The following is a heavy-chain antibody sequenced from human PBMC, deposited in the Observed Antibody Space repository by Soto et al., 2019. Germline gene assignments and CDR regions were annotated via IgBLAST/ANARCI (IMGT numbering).Heavy chain of an antibody. Sequence: GGSLRLSCAASGFTFSSYSMNWVRQAPGKGLEWVSSISSSSSYIYYADSVKGRFTISRDNAKNSLYLQMNSLRAEDTAVYYCARGLRTGASYSNYVADYWGQGTLVTVSS. CDR3: ARGLRTGASYSNYVADY. J-gene: IGHJ4*02. V-gene: IGHV3-21*01. CDR1: GFTFSSYS. D-gene: IGHD1-26*01. CDR2: ISSSSSYI.